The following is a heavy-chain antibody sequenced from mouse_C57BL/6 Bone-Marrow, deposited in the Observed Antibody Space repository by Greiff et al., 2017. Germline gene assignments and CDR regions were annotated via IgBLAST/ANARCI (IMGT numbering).Heavy chain of an antibody. V-gene: IGHV1-81*01. CDR1: GYTFTSYG. D-gene: IGHD1-1*01. J-gene: IGHJ1*03. CDR2: IYPRSGNT. CDR3: ARNYGSSYWYFDV. Sequence: QVQLQQSGAELARPGASVKLSCKASGYTFTSYGISWVKQRTGQGLEWIGEIYPRSGNTYYNEKFKGKATLTADKSSSTAYMELRSLTSEDSAVYFCARNYGSSYWYFDVWGTETTVTVSS.